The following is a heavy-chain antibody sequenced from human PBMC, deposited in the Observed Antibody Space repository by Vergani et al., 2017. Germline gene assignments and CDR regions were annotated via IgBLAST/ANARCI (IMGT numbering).Heavy chain of an antibody. D-gene: IGHD2-2*01. CDR3: AREYSSTSGRAFDF. CDR2: VSTGTKSQ. CDR1: GFDFSSYI. J-gene: IGHJ3*01. Sequence: QLVESGGGWVQPGGSLRLSCVVSGFDFSSYIMNWVRQAPGKGLEWVSFVSTGTKSQSYAESGKGRFTISRDSAKNSLYLQMDSLRAEETAVYYCAREYSSTSGRAFDFWGQGTKVTVSS. V-gene: IGHV3-48*01.